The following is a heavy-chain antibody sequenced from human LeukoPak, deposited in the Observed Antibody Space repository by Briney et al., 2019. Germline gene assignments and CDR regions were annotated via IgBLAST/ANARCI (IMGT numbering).Heavy chain of an antibody. J-gene: IGHJ4*02. Sequence: GASVTVSCKASGFTFSSYWLHWVRQAPGKGLVWVSRIKGDERSTNYADSVKGRFTISRDNAKNTVYLEMNSLRAEDTAVYYCVRGQLWSYYHDYWGQGTLVTVSS. CDR1: GFTFSSYW. CDR2: IKGDERST. D-gene: IGHD5-18*01. V-gene: IGHV3-74*01. CDR3: VRGQLWSYYHDY.